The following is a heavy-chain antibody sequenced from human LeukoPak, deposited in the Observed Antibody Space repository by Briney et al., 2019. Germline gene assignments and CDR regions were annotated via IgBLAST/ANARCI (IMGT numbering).Heavy chain of an antibody. J-gene: IGHJ4*02. Sequence: SVKVSCKASGGTFSSYAISWVRQAPGQGLEWMGGIIPIFGTANYAQKFQGRVTITTDESTSTAYMELSSPRSEDTAVYYCARALSKYCGGDCYSGGLWYWGQGTLVTVSS. V-gene: IGHV1-69*05. CDR3: ARALSKYCGGDCYSGGLWY. CDR1: GGTFSSYA. D-gene: IGHD2-21*02. CDR2: IIPIFGTA.